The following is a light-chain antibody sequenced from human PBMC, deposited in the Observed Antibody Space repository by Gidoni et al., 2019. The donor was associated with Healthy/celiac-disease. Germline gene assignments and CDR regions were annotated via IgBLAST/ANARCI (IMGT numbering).Light chain of an antibody. Sequence: SYELTQPLSVSVALGQTARITCGGNNIGSKNVHGYQQKPGQAPVLVIYRDNNRPSGIPERFSGSNSGNTATLTISRAQAGDEADYYCQVWDSSTLFGGGTKLTVL. CDR1: NIGSKN. V-gene: IGLV3-9*01. J-gene: IGLJ2*01. CDR2: RDN. CDR3: QVWDSSTL.